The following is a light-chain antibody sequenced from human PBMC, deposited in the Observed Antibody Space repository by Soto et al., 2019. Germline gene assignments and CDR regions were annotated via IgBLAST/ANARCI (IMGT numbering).Light chain of an antibody. Sequence: QSALTQPASVSGSPGQSITISCTGTSSDVGGYNYVSWYQQHPDKAPKLMIYEVNNRPSGVSTRFSGSKSGNTASLTISGLQAEDEADYYCTSFTSSSTYVFGTGTKLT. J-gene: IGLJ1*01. CDR1: SSDVGGYNY. CDR3: TSFTSSSTYV. CDR2: EVN. V-gene: IGLV2-14*01.